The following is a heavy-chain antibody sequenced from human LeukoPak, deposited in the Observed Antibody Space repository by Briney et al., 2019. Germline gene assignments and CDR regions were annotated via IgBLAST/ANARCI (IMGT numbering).Heavy chain of an antibody. Sequence: PGGSLRLSCAASAFTFSRDWMHWVRQAPGKGLVWVSRISDGGSITTYADSVNGRFTISRDNSKNTLYLQMNSLRAEDTAVYYCASGPSGSDYWGQGTLVTVSS. CDR1: AFTFSRDW. D-gene: IGHD1-26*01. CDR3: ASGPSGSDY. CDR2: ISDGGSIT. V-gene: IGHV3-74*03. J-gene: IGHJ4*02.